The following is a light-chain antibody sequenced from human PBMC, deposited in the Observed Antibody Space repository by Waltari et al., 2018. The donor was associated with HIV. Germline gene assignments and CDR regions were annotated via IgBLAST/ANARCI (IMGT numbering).Light chain of an antibody. CDR3: QQYNTYSRT. Sequence: DIQMTQSPSTLSASVGVRVAITCRASQSISGLLAWYQQKPGKAPNLLIYKASTLESGVPSRFSGSGSGTEFTLTISSLQPDDFATYYCQQYNTYSRTFGQGTKVEIK. CDR2: KAS. V-gene: IGKV1-5*03. CDR1: QSISGL. J-gene: IGKJ1*01.